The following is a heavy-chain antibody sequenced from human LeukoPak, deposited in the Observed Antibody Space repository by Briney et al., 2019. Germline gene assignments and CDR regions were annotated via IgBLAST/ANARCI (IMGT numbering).Heavy chain of an antibody. CDR3: ARQRGSGCLDY. J-gene: IGHJ4*02. CDR2: IKQDGSET. CDR1: RFTLSNYW. V-gene: IGHV3-7*01. D-gene: IGHD6-19*01. Sequence: GGSMRHSCAASRFTLSNYWMSWVRQSPGKGLEWVANIKQDGSETYYVDSVKGRFTISRDNAKNSLSLQMNSLRAEDTAVYYCARQRGSGCLDYWGQGTLVTVS.